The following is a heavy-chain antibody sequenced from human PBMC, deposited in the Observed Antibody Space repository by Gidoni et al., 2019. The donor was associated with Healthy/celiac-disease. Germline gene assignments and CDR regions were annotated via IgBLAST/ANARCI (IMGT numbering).Heavy chain of an antibody. V-gene: IGHV4-39*01. CDR1: GGSISSRSYY. Sequence: QLQLQESGPGLVNPSETLSLTCTVSGGSISSRSYYWGWLRQPPGKGLEWIGSINYSGSTYYNPSLKSRVTISVDTSKNQFSLKLSSVTAADTAVYYCAIIAARPGYYGMDVWGQGTTVTVSS. D-gene: IGHD6-6*01. J-gene: IGHJ6*02. CDR2: INYSGST. CDR3: AIIAARPGYYGMDV.